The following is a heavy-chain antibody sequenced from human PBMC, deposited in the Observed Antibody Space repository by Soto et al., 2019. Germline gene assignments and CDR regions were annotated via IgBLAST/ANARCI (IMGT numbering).Heavy chain of an antibody. CDR1: GYTFTSYG. CDR2: ISAYNGNT. Sequence: ASVKVSCKASGYTFTSYGISWVRQAPGQGLEWMGWISAYNGNTNYAQKLQGRVTMTTDTSTSTAYMELRSLRSDDTAVYYCGSVGAPQGGAPPFNGSDPWGKGTLVPVSS. J-gene: IGHJ5*02. V-gene: IGHV1-18*01. D-gene: IGHD1-26*01. CDR3: GSVGAPQGGAPPFNGSDP.